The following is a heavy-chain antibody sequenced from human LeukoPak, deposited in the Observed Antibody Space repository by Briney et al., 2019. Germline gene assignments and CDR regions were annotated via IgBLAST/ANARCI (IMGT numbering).Heavy chain of an antibody. CDR3: ARFGTSTEVFDY. CDR1: GGSISSGGYY. J-gene: IGHJ4*02. V-gene: IGHV4-31*03. Sequence: PSQTLSLTCTVSGGSISSGGYYWRWIRQHPGKGVEWIGYIYYSGSTYYNPSLKSRVTISVDTSKNQFSLKLSSVTAADTAVYYCARFGTSTEVFDYWGQGTLVTVS. CDR2: IYYSGST. D-gene: IGHD4-23*01.